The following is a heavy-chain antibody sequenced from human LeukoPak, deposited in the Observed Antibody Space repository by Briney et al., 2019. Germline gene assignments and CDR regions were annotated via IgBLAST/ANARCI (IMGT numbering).Heavy chain of an antibody. CDR2: ISGGAAGT. J-gene: IGHJ5*02. CDR1: GFTFPTYA. CDR3: ARVRGVGTHIWLLPWNL. Sequence: PGGSLRLSCAASGFTFPTYAMAWVRQALGKGLEWVSSISGGAAGTYYAPSVKGRFTVSRDNDKNALYLQMDGLTAADTALYYCARVRGVGTHIWLLPWNLWGQGTLVSVSS. V-gene: IGHV3-23*01. D-gene: IGHD2-21*02.